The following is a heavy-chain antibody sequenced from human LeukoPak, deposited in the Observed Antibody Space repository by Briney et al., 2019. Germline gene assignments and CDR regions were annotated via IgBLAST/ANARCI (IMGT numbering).Heavy chain of an antibody. V-gene: IGHV1-46*01. CDR3: ARGGYGDRFNY. CDR2: INPSGGST. J-gene: IGHJ4*02. D-gene: IGHD4-17*01. Sequence: GASVKVSCTASGYTFFTYYMRWVRQAPGQGLEWMGIINPSGGSTSYAQKFQGRVTMTRDTSTSTVYMELSRLRSEDTAVYYCARGGYGDRFNYCGQGTLVSVSS. CDR1: GYTFFTYY.